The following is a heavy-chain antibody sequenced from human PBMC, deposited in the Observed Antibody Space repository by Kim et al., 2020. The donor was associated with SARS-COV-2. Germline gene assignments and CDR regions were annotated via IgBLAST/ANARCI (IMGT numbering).Heavy chain of an antibody. V-gene: IGHV1-18*01. Sequence: ASVKVSCKASGYNFDTYGVSWVRQAPGQGLEWLGWISAYSGNTEYAQKLQGRVTIITDTATNTSYMELRSLRPEDTAMYFCARTQLHPDFWGQGTLITVS. D-gene: IGHD1-26*01. J-gene: IGHJ4*02. CDR1: GYNFDTYG. CDR2: ISAYSGNT. CDR3: ARTQLHPDF.